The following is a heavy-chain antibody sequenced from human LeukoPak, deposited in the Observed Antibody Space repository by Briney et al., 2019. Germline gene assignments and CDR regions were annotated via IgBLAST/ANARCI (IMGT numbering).Heavy chain of an antibody. Sequence: ETLSLTCAVYGGSFSGYYWSWIRQPPGKGLEWIGEINHSGSANYNPSLKSRVTISVDTSKNQFSLKLSSVTAADTAVYYCARGGEHADYVWGSYRRPPNWFDPWGQGTLVTVSS. CDR3: ARGGEHADYVWGSYRRPPNWFDP. D-gene: IGHD3-16*02. CDR1: GGSFSGYY. V-gene: IGHV4-34*01. CDR2: INHSGSA. J-gene: IGHJ5*02.